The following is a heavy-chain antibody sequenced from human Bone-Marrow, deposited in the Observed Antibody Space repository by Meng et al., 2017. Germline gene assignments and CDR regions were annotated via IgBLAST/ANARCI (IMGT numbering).Heavy chain of an antibody. V-gene: IGHV4-4*02. D-gene: IGHD3-22*01. CDR3: ANYYDSQVGWFDP. J-gene: IGHJ5*02. Sequence: QVQLQESGTGLVKPAGTLSVTCAVSGGTFTSSNWWSWVRQPPGKGLEWIGEIYHSESTNYNPSLKSRVTISVDKSKNQFSLKLRSETAADTAVYYCANYYDSQVGWFDPWGQGTLVTVSS. CDR1: GGTFTSSNW. CDR2: IYHSEST.